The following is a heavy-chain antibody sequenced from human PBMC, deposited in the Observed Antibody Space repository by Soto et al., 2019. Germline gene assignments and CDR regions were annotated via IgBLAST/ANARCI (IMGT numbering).Heavy chain of an antibody. D-gene: IGHD3-16*02. CDR2: IIPIFGTA. Sequence: QVQLVQSGAEVKKPGSSVKVSCKASGGTFSSYAISWVRQAPGQGLEWMGGIIPIFGTANYAQKFQGRVTITADESTSTAYMELSSLRSEDTAVYYCARAPGGGEGELSLYGTDYWGQGTLVTVSS. CDR1: GGTFSSYA. V-gene: IGHV1-69*01. J-gene: IGHJ4*02. CDR3: ARAPGGGEGELSLYGTDY.